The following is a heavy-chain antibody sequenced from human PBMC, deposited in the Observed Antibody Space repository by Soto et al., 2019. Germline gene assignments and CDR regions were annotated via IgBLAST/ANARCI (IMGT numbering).Heavy chain of an antibody. D-gene: IGHD1-26*01. J-gene: IGHJ3*02. CDR1: GGSISSSSYY. V-gene: IGHV4-39*01. CDR3: ARRVISGSYYDAFDI. CDR2: IYYSGST. Sequence: SETLSLTCTVSGGSISSSSYYWGWIRQPPGKGLEWIGSIYYSGSTYYNPSLKSRVTISVDTSKNQLSLKLSSVTAADTAVYYCARRVISGSYYDAFDIWGQGTMVT.